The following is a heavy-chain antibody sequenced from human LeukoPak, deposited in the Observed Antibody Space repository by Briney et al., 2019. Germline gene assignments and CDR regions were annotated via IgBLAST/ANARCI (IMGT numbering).Heavy chain of an antibody. V-gene: IGHV1-18*01. CDR1: GYTFSSSE. Sequence: ASVKVSCKASGYTFSSSEISWVRQAPGQGLEWIGWISPYSGRTSYGHKFQGRVTLTTDRPTSTAHMELRSLRSEDTAVYYCATDYYYDSSGSYYTVDYWGQGTLVTVSS. D-gene: IGHD3-22*01. CDR2: ISPYSGRT. J-gene: IGHJ4*02. CDR3: ATDYYYDSSGSYYTVDY.